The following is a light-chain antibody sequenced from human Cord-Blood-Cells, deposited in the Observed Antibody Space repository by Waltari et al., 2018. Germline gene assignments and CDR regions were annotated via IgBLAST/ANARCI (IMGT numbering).Light chain of an antibody. CDR3: QQYYSTPYT. Sequence: IVMTQSPDSLAVSLGERATINCKSSQSVLYSSNNKNYLAWYQQKPGQPPKLLIYWASTRESGVPDRGSGSGSGTDFTLTISSLQAEDVAVYYCQQYYSTPYTFGQGTKLEIK. CDR1: QSVLYSSNNKNY. CDR2: WAS. V-gene: IGKV4-1*01. J-gene: IGKJ2*01.